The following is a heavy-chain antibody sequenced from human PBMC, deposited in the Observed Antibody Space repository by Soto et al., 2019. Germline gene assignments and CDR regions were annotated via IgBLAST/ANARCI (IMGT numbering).Heavy chain of an antibody. CDR1: GGSFRGYY. CDR2: IDHSGST. J-gene: IGHJ4*02. Sequence: QVQLQQWGTGLLKPSETLSLTCAVYGGSFRGYYWTWIRQPPGKGLEWIGEIDHSGSTNHNPSLKSLVTISVDTSKNQFSLKLASVTAADTAVYYCARVEYTYNYRGLDYWGQGTLVTVSS. CDR3: ARVEYTYNYRGLDY. V-gene: IGHV4-34*01. D-gene: IGHD3-16*01.